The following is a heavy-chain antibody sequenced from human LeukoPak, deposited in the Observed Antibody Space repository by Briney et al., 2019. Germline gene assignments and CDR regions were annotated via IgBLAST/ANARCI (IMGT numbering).Heavy chain of an antibody. J-gene: IGHJ4*02. CDR1: GYIFTSYW. Sequence: GESLKISCRGSGYIFTSYWIGWVRQMPGKGLEWMGIIYPGDSDTRYSPSFQGQVTISADKSISTAYLQWSSLKASDTAMYYCASSHYDSSVDYWGQGTLVTVSS. CDR3: ASSHYDSSVDY. D-gene: IGHD3-22*01. CDR2: IYPGDSDT. V-gene: IGHV5-51*01.